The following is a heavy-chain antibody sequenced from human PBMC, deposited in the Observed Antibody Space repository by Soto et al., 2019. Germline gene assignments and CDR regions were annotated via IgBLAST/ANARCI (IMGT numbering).Heavy chain of an antibody. CDR1: GFTFTTYW. CDR3: ARRSSGRLTTAWAPLDW. Sequence: EVQLVESGGGLVQPGESLRLSCAASGFTFTTYWMTWVRQAPGKGLGWVANIKQDGSEKFYVGSVRGRFTISRDNAKNSMYLQMNSLRAEDTAVYYCARRSSGRLTTAWAPLDWWGQGTLVTVSS. D-gene: IGHD2-15*01. V-gene: IGHV3-7*03. J-gene: IGHJ4*02. CDR2: IKQDGSEK.